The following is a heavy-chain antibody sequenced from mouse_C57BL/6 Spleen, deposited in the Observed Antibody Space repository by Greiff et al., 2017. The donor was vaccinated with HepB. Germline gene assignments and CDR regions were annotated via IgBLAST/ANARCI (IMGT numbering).Heavy chain of an antibody. D-gene: IGHD2-5*01. Sequence: EVKVVESGPELVKPGASVKIPCKASGYTFTDYNMDWVKQSHGKSLEWIGDINPNNGGTIYNQKFKGKATLTVDKSSSTAYMELRSLTSEDTAVYYCARYYSNYYYAMDYWGQGTSVTVSS. CDR3: ARYYSNYYYAMDY. CDR1: GYTFTDYN. J-gene: IGHJ4*01. V-gene: IGHV1-18*01. CDR2: INPNNGGT.